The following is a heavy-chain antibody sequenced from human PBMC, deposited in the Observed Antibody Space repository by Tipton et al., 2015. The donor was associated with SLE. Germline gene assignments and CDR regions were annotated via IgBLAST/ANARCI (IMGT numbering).Heavy chain of an antibody. Sequence: SLRLSCAASGFTLSSADMTWVRQAPGKGLEWVAVISYDGSNKYYADSVKGRFTISRDNSKNTLYLQMNSLRAEDTAVYYCARDLWILYPDFDYWGQGTLVTVSS. CDR2: ISYDGSNK. J-gene: IGHJ4*02. CDR1: GFTLSSAD. V-gene: IGHV3-30*03. D-gene: IGHD2-2*03. CDR3: ARDLWILYPDFDY.